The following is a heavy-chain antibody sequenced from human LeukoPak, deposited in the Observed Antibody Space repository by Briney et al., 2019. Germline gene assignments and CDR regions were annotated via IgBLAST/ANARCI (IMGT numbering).Heavy chain of an antibody. J-gene: IGHJ6*02. CDR3: ATWAFYHNLDV. CDR1: GFTIGPYA. Sequence: GGSLRLSCAASGFTIGPYAMYWVRQGPGRGLGWVSVIKADGSGTFYADSVRGRFTTSRDNSRNSLYLQMNSLTSEDTALYYCATWAFYHNLDVWGQGTTVIVSS. CDR2: IKADGSGT. V-gene: IGHV3-43*02. D-gene: IGHD2/OR15-2a*01.